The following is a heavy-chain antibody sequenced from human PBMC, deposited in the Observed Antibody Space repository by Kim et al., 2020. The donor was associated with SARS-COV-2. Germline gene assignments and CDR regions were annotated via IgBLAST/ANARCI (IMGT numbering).Heavy chain of an antibody. CDR3: ARGRYSSTWDAYFYYGLDV. Sequence: SETLSLTCTVSSDSISSGNYYWNWIRQPAGKGLEWIGRSYINGNTNYNPSLQGRVTMSLDTSKNHFSLRLTSVTAADTAVYYCARGRYSSTWDAYFYYGLDVWGQGTTVTVSS. V-gene: IGHV4-61*02. CDR1: SDSISSGNYY. J-gene: IGHJ6*02. CDR2: SYINGNT. D-gene: IGHD6-13*01.